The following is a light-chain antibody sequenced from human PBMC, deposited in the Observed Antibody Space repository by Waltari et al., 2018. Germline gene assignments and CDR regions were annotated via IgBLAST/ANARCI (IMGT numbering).Light chain of an antibody. CDR1: QSDGTS. Sequence: EVVLPQSPGTLSLSPGERATLACRASQSDGTSLAWYQQKPGQAPRLLIYGASRRATGIPDRFSGSGSGTDFSLTISRLEPEDFAVYYCQHYVRLPATFGQGTKVEI. CDR3: QHYVRLPAT. V-gene: IGKV3-20*01. J-gene: IGKJ1*01. CDR2: GAS.